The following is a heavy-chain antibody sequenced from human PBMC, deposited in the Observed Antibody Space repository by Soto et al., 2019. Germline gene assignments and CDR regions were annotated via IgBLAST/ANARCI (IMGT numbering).Heavy chain of an antibody. Sequence: GGSLRLSCAASGFTFDDYTMHWVRQAPGKGLEWVSLISWDGGSTYYADSVKGRFTISRDNSKNSLYLQMNSLRTEDTALYYCAKDSQGIAAAGIVYYYYYGMDVWGQGTTVTVSS. D-gene: IGHD6-13*01. CDR1: GFTFDDYT. CDR2: ISWDGGST. CDR3: AKDSQGIAAAGIVYYYYYGMDV. V-gene: IGHV3-43*01. J-gene: IGHJ6*02.